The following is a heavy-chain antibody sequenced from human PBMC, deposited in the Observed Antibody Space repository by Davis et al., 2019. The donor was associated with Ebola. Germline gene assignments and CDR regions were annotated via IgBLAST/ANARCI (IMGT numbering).Heavy chain of an antibody. V-gene: IGHV1-18*01. J-gene: IGHJ3*02. CDR3: ERDFGNYYDSSGYYNRWDDACDI. Sequence: ASVKVSCKASGYTFTSYGISWVRQAPGQGLEWMGWISAYNGNTNYAQKLQGRVTMTTDTSTSTAYMELRSLRSDDTAVYYCERDFGNYYDSSGYYNRWDDACDIWGQGTMVTVSS. D-gene: IGHD3-22*01. CDR1: GYTFTSYG. CDR2: ISAYNGNT.